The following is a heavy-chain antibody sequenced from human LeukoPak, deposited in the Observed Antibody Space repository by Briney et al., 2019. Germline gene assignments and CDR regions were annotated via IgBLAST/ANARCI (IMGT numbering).Heavy chain of an antibody. CDR3: ARGSSYYCSGGSCYSAY. J-gene: IGHJ4*02. CDR1: GFPFSSYA. D-gene: IGHD2-15*01. V-gene: IGHV3-23*01. CDR2: ISGSGDST. Sequence: PGGSLRLSCAASGFPFSSYAMNWVRQAPGQGLEWVSTISGSGDSTYNADSVKGRFTISRDNPKNTLHLQMNSLRVEDTAIYYCARGSSYYCSGGSCYSAYWGQGTLVTVSS.